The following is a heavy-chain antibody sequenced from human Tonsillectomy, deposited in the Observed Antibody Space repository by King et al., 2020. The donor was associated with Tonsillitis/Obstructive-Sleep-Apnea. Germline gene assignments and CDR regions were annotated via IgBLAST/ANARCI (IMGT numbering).Heavy chain of an antibody. D-gene: IGHD3-10*01. J-gene: IGHJ4*02. CDR3: ARSYYGSTSRPYYFDY. CDR1: GGSISSYY. Sequence: VQLPESGPGLVKPXETLSLXXXVSGGSISSYYWSXIXXPPXKGXXXXXXXXXXXXXXYXXXXXXRVTXSVDTXXIQFSLKLSSVXAADTAVYYCARSYYGSTSRPYYFDYWGQGTLVTVSS. CDR2: XXXXXXX. V-gene: IGHV4-59*08.